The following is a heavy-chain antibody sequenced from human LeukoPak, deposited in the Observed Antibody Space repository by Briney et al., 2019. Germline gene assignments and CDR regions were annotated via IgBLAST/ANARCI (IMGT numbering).Heavy chain of an antibody. CDR2: IYSDDST. D-gene: IGHD3-16*01. J-gene: IGHJ1*01. CDR1: GFTVSSHY. V-gene: IGHV3-66*01. CDR3: ARVYWHDNGEYFQH. Sequence: GGSMRLSCAASGFTVSSHYMSWLRPAPGKGLEWVLVIYSDDSTYSADSLKGRFTISRDISKNTLFLQMNSLRAEDTAVYYCARVYWHDNGEYFQHWGQGTLVTVSS.